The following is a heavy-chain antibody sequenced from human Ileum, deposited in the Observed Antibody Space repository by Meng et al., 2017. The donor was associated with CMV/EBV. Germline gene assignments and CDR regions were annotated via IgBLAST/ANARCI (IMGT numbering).Heavy chain of an antibody. V-gene: IGHV4-4*07. CDR1: GGSISSYY. Sequence: QGSGPSRVKPSLTLPLTCTVSGGSISSYYWSWIRQTAGKGLEWIGRIYTRGSTNYNPSLKSRVTMSVDTSKNQFSLKLSSVTAADTGVYYCAREVGGVWGSYRYFAYWGQGTLVTVSS. CDR2: IYTRGST. D-gene: IGHD3-16*02. J-gene: IGHJ4*02. CDR3: AREVGGVWGSYRYFAY.